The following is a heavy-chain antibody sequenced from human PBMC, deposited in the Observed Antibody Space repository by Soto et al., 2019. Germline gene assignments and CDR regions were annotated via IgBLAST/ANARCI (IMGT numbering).Heavy chain of an antibody. CDR2: IYYNGIT. Sequence: SETLSLTCSVSGDSVDQRNYYWTWIRQRPGKGLEWLGNIYYNGITFYNSSLKSRLTISIDTSKNQFSLKVTSVTAADTAMYFCARDKGYHEGWSASHFYYCLDVWGKESKVTVAS. V-gene: IGHV4-31*03. J-gene: IGHJ6*04. D-gene: IGHD3-3*01. CDR3: ARDKGYHEGWSASHFYYCLDV. CDR1: GDSVDQRNYY.